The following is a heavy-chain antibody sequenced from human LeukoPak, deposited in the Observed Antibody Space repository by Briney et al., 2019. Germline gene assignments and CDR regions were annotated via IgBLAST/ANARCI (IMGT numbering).Heavy chain of an antibody. J-gene: IGHJ4*02. CDR2: ISAYNGNT. Sequence: GASVKVSCKASGYTFTSYGISWVRQAPGQGLEWMGWISAYNGNTNYAQKFQGRVTITADESTSTAYMELSSLRSEDTAVYYCARAGSGWYSSYYFDYWGQGTLVTVSS. V-gene: IGHV1-18*01. CDR3: ARAGSGWYSSYYFDY. CDR1: GYTFTSYG. D-gene: IGHD6-19*01.